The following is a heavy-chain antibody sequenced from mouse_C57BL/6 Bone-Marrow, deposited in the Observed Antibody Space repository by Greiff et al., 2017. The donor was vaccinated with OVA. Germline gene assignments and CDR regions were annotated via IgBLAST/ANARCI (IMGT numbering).Heavy chain of an antibody. J-gene: IGHJ3*01. V-gene: IGHV5-9*01. Sequence: EVNVVESGGGLVKPGGSLKLSCAASGFTFSSYTMSWVRQTPEKRLEWVATISGGGGNTYYPDSVKGRFTISRDNAKNTLYLQMSSLRSEDTALYYCAREDLSSYWGQGTLVTVSA. CDR3: AREDLSSY. CDR2: ISGGGGNT. D-gene: IGHD1-1*01. CDR1: GFTFSSYT.